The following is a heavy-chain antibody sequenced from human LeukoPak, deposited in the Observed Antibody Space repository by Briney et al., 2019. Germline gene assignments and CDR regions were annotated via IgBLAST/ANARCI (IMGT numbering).Heavy chain of an antibody. J-gene: IGHJ4*02. CDR2: INPNSGGT. Sequence: ASVKVSCKASGYTFTGYYMHWVRQAPGQGLEWMGWINPNSGGTNYAQKFQGRVTMTRDTSISTAYMELSRLGSDDTAVYYCARDREYSSGWYGYDWGQGTLVTVSS. CDR3: ARDREYSSGWYGYD. D-gene: IGHD6-19*01. CDR1: GYTFTGYY. V-gene: IGHV1-2*02.